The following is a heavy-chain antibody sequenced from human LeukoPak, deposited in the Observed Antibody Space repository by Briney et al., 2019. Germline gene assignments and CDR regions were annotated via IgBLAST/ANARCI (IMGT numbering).Heavy chain of an antibody. J-gene: IGHJ4*02. CDR1: GFTFSSYW. D-gene: IGHD3-22*01. CDR2: IKQDGSEK. CDR3: ARVYDSSGYYYVSDY. Sequence: GGSLRLSCAASGFTFSSYWMSWVRQAPGKGLEWVANIKQDGSEKYYVDSVKGRFTISRDNAKNSLYLQMNSLRAEDTAVYYCARVYDSSGYYYVSDYWGQGTLVTVSS. V-gene: IGHV3-7*01.